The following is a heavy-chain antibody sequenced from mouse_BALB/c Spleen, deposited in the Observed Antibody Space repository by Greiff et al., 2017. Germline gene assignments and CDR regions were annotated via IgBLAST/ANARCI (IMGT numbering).Heavy chain of an antibody. J-gene: IGHJ4*01. D-gene: IGHD2-4*01. Sequence: EGQGVESGGGFVEPGGSLKLSCAASGFTFSDYYMYWVRQTPEKRLEWVATISDGGSYTYYPDSVKGRFTISRDNAKNNLYLQMSSLKSEDTAMYYCARGPTMITTDAMDYWGQGTSVTVSS. V-gene: IGHV5-4*02. CDR1: GFTFSDYY. CDR3: ARGPTMITTDAMDY. CDR2: ISDGGSYT.